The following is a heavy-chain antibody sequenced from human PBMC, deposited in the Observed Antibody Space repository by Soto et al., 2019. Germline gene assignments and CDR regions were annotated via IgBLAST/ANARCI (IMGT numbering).Heavy chain of an antibody. CDR2: IYNRGRT. CDR1: GASISSGDYY. V-gene: IGHV4-30-4*01. J-gene: IGHJ4*02. Sequence: PSETLSLTCTVSGASISSGDYYWSWVRQPPGKGLEWIGYIYNRGRTYYNPSLKSRASISVDTSKNQFSLKLTSVTAADTAVYCCARDKITGLFDYWGQGTLVTVSS. CDR3: ARDKITGLFDY. D-gene: IGHD2-8*02.